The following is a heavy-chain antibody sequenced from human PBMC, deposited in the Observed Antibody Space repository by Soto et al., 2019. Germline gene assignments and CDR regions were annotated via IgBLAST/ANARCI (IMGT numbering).Heavy chain of an antibody. V-gene: IGHV4-34*01. CDR2: INHSGST. J-gene: IGHJ6*02. Sequence: SETLSLTCAVYGGSFSGYYWTWIRQPPGKGLEWIGEINHSGSTNYNPSLKSRVTISVDTSKNQFSLILISVTAADTAVYYCARMRVGWLLEAYGMDVWGQGTTVTVSS. CDR1: GGSFSGYY. D-gene: IGHD3-3*01. CDR3: ARMRVGWLLEAYGMDV.